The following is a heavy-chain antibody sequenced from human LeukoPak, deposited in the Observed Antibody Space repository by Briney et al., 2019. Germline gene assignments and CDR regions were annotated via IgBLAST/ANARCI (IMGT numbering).Heavy chain of an antibody. CDR3: AREYNYDYGGIDS. J-gene: IGHJ4*02. D-gene: IGHD5-18*01. Sequence: PSETLSLTCTVSGVSLTSHYWCWIRQSPGKGLEWIGYINYSDNTNFYHNTNLNPSLKNRDNMELYTYRKKFTLTLTSVSAADTAVYYCAREYNYDYGGIDSWGQGTLVTVSS. CDR2: INYSDNT. V-gene: IGHV4-59*11. CDR1: GVSLTSHY.